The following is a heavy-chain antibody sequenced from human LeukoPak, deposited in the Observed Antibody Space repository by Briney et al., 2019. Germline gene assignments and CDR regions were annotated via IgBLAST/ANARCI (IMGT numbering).Heavy chain of an antibody. Sequence: PGGSLRLSCAASEFTFSSYAMSWVRQAPGKGLEWVSAISGSGGSTYYAGSVKGRFTISRDNAKNSLYLQMNSLRAEDTAVYYCARAAAYYYDSSGYYPTPGFDPWGQGTLVTVSS. CDR3: ARAAAYYYDSSGYYPTPGFDP. V-gene: IGHV3-23*01. CDR1: EFTFSSYA. J-gene: IGHJ5*02. D-gene: IGHD3-22*01. CDR2: ISGSGGST.